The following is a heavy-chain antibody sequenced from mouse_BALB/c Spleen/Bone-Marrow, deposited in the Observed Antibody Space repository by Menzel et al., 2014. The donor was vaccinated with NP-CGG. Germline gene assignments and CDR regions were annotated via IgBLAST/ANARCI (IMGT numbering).Heavy chain of an antibody. V-gene: IGHV5-6*01. CDR2: INSGGVNT. Sequence: EVQRVESGGDLVKPGGSLKLSCAASGFTFSSYGMSWVRQTPDKRLEWVATINSGGVNTYYIDSVKGRFTISRDNAKNTLYLQMSSLKSEDTAMYHCARRGNWDGRAAMDYWGQGTSVTVS. D-gene: IGHD4-1*01. CDR3: ARRGNWDGRAAMDY. CDR1: GFTFSSYG. J-gene: IGHJ4*01.